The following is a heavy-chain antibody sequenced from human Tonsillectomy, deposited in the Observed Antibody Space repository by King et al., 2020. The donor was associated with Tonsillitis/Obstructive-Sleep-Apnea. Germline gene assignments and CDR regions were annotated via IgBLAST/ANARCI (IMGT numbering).Heavy chain of an antibody. CDR1: GFTFSSYE. D-gene: IGHD1-26*01. Sequence: VQLVESGGGLEQPGGSLRLSCAASGFTFSSYEMNWVRQAPGKGLEWVSYISMSGSTIYYADSVKGRFTIFRDNVKNSLYLQMNSLRAEDTAVYYCARHEGSSWGFDYWGQGTLVTVSS. CDR3: ARHEGSSWGFDY. CDR2: ISMSGSTI. J-gene: IGHJ4*02. V-gene: IGHV3-48*03.